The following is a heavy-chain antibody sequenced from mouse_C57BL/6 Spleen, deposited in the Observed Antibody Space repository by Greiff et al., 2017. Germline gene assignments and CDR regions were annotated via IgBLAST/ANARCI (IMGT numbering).Heavy chain of an antibody. CDR2: INPNNGGT. Sequence: EVQLQQSGPELVKPGASVKISCKASGYTFTDYYMNWVKQSHGKSLEWIGDINPNNGGTSYNQKFKGKATLTVDKSSSTAYMELRSLTSEDSAVYYCARIPITTVVAGYFDVWGTGTTVTVSS. J-gene: IGHJ1*03. D-gene: IGHD1-1*01. CDR1: GYTFTDYY. CDR3: ARIPITTVVAGYFDV. V-gene: IGHV1-26*01.